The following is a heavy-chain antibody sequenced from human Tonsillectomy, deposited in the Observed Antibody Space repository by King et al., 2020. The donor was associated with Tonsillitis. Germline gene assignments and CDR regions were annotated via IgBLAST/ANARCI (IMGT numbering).Heavy chain of an antibody. V-gene: IGHV1-18*01. J-gene: IGHJ4*02. CDR3: ARDLSWQQLAD. D-gene: IGHD6-13*01. CDR1: GYTFTTYG. CDR2: ISAHNGDT. Sequence: QLVQSGVEVKKPGASVKVSCKASGYTFTTYGVSWVRQVPGQGLEWMGWISAHNGDTRYAQEYQGRVTMTTDTSTSTAYMELRSLKSDDTAVYYCARDLSWQQLADWGQGTLVTVSS.